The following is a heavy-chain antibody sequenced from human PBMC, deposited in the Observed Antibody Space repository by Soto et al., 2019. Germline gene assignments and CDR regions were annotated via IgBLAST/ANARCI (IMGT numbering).Heavy chain of an antibody. CDR2: ISYDGSNK. Sequence: QVQLVESGGGVVQPGRSLRLSCAASGFTFRNYAMHWVRQAPGKGLXCVAVISYDGSNKFYRDYVKGRFTISRDNSKNTLYLQINSLRYEDTAVYYCARGDREDIAVVVGVRPGEYGVDVWGQGTTVTVSS. J-gene: IGHJ6*02. CDR1: GFTFRNYA. D-gene: IGHD2-15*01. CDR3: ARGDREDIAVVVGVRPGEYGVDV. V-gene: IGHV3-30-3*01.